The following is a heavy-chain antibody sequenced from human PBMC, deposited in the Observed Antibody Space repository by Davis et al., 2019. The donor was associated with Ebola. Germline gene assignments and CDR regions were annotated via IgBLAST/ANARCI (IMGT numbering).Heavy chain of an antibody. V-gene: IGHV4-34*01. Sequence: SETLSLTCAVYGGSFSGYYWSWIRQPPGKGLEWIGEIHHSGSTNYNPSLKSRVTISVDTSKNQFSLKLSSVTAADTAVYYCARTDSSSWYGRGYYYYGMDVWGQGTTVTVSS. CDR3: ARTDSSSWYGRGYYYYGMDV. CDR2: IHHSGST. CDR1: GGSFSGYY. J-gene: IGHJ6*02. D-gene: IGHD6-13*01.